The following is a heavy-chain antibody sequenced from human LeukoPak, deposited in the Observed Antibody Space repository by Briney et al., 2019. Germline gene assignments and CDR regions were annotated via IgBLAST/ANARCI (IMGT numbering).Heavy chain of an antibody. CDR2: IYSGGST. CDR3: ARDRLVGATGYYFDY. CDR1: GFTVSSNY. J-gene: IGHJ4*02. Sequence: PGGSLRLSCAASGFTVSSNYMSWVRQAPGKGLEWVSVIYSGGSTYYADSVKGRFTISRDNSKNTLYLQMNSLRAEDTAVYYCARDRLVGATGYYFDYWGQGTLVTVSS. V-gene: IGHV3-66*01. D-gene: IGHD1-26*01.